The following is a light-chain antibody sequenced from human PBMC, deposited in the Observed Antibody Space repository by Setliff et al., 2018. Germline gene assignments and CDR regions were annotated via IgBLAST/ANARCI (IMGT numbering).Light chain of an antibody. Sequence: QSVLTQPASVSGSPGQSITISCAGTSSDVGAYNLVSWYQQHPGKGPKVLIYEVTKRPSGVSTRFSCSKSGDTASLTISGLQAEDEADYHCASYIGSSTYVFGSGTKVTVL. CDR1: SSDVGAYNL. J-gene: IGLJ1*01. CDR3: ASYIGSSTYV. V-gene: IGLV2-23*02. CDR2: EVT.